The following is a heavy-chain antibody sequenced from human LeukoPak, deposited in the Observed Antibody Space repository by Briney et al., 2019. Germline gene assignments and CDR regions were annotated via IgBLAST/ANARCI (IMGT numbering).Heavy chain of an antibody. CDR2: INHSGST. D-gene: IGHD6-19*01. CDR3: ARYIAVATRAVDY. Sequence: SETLSLTCAVSGGSISSSNWWSWVRQPPGKGLEWIGEINHSGSTNYNPSLKSRVTISVDTSKNQFSLKLSSVTAADTAVYYCARYIAVATRAVDYWGQGTLVTVSS. CDR1: GGSISSSNW. V-gene: IGHV4-4*02. J-gene: IGHJ4*02.